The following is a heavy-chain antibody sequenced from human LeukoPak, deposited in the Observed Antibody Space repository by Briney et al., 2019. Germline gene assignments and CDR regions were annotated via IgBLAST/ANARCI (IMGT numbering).Heavy chain of an antibody. CDR1: GFTFSSYW. J-gene: IGHJ4*02. CDR3: ARMYYYDSSDY. D-gene: IGHD3-22*01. CDR2: IKQDGSEK. Sequence: GGSLGLSCAASGFTFSSYWMSWVRQAPGKGLEWVANIKQDGSEKYYVDSVKGRFTISRDNAKNSLYLQMNSLRAEDTAVYYCARMYYYDSSDYWGQGTLVTVSS. V-gene: IGHV3-7*01.